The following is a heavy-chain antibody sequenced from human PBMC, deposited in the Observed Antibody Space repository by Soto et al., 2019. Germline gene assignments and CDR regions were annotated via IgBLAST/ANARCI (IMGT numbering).Heavy chain of an antibody. CDR1: GYTXTSYA. CDR3: ARDLGGWPDY. CDR2: INAGNGNT. J-gene: IGHJ4*02. D-gene: IGHD2-15*01. V-gene: IGHV1-3*01. Sequence: ASVKVSCKASGYTXTSYAMHWVRQAPGQRLEWMGWINAGNGNTKYSQKFQGRVTVTKDTSASTAYMELSSLRSEDTAVYYCARDLGGWPDYWGQGTLVTVSS.